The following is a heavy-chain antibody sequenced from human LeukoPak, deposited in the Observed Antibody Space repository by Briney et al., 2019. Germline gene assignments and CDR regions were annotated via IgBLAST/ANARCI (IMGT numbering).Heavy chain of an antibody. V-gene: IGHV1-69*01. CDR1: GGTFSSYA. D-gene: IGHD2-2*01. Sequence: ASVKVSCKASGGTFSSYAISWVRQAPGQGLEWMGGIIPIFGTANYAQKFQGRVTITADESTSTAYIELSSLRSEDTAVYYCARDVGYCSSTSCYGYSNFPFDYWGQGTLVTVSS. CDR2: IIPIFGTA. J-gene: IGHJ4*02. CDR3: ARDVGYCSSTSCYGYSNFPFDY.